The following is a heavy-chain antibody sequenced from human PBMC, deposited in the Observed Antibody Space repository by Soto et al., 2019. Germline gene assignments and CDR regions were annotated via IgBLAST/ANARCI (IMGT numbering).Heavy chain of an antibody. V-gene: IGHV4-39*01. Sequence: TSETLSLTCTVSGGSISSSSYYWGWIRQPPGKGLEWIGSIYYSGSTYYNPSLKSRVTISVDTSKNQFSLKLSSVTAADTAVYYCARQRAAMVTFSWFDPWGQGTLVTVSS. CDR3: ARQRAAMVTFSWFDP. J-gene: IGHJ5*02. CDR2: IYYSGST. D-gene: IGHD5-18*01. CDR1: GGSISSSSYY.